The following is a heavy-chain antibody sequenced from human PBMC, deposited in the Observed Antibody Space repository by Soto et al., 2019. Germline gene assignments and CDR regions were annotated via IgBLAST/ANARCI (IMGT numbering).Heavy chain of an antibody. CDR2: MNPNSGNT. CDR3: AKPLGYLEVDY. D-gene: IGHD5-12*01. CDR1: GCTFAWYE. V-gene: IGHV1-8*01. J-gene: IGHJ4*02. Sequence: ASVKVSCRASGCTFAWYEINWVRQATGQGLEWMGWMNPNSGNTGYAQKFQGRVTMTRNTSISTAYMELSSLRSEDTAVYYCAKPLGYLEVDYWGQGTLVTVSS.